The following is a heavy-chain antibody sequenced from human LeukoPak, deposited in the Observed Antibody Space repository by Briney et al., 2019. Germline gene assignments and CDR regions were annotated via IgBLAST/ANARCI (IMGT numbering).Heavy chain of an antibody. CDR3: SRYDSDTGDFDP. V-gene: IGHV4-39*07. Sequence: SETLSLTCTVSGGSISGSTSYWGWLRQSPGKGLEWIGLLNYSGTTYYNPSFKSRVSISIDRSRTQFSLKLSSVTAADTAFYYCSRYDSDTGDFDPWGQGTLVTISS. CDR2: LNYSGTT. CDR1: GGSISGSTSY. J-gene: IGHJ5*02. D-gene: IGHD3-10*01.